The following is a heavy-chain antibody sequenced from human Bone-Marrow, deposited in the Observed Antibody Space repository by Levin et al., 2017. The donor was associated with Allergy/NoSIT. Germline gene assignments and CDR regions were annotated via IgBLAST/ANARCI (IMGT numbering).Heavy chain of an antibody. CDR2: ISSSGSTI. CDR1: GFTFSDYY. Sequence: PGGSLRLSCAASGFTFSDYYMTWIHQAPGKGLEWVSYISSSGSTIYYSVSVKCRFPISRDNAKNSLYLQMNSPRVEDTAVYYCARLNSSSSGGNMDGWGHGTTVTVSS. D-gene: IGHD6-6*01. V-gene: IGHV3-11*01. J-gene: IGHJ6*02. CDR3: ARLNSSSSGGNMDG.